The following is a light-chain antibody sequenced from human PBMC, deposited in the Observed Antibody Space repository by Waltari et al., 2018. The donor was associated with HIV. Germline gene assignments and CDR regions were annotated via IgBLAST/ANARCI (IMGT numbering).Light chain of an antibody. CDR2: ADS. Sequence: SYELTQPPSVSVSPGQTASITCSGDKLGDKYACWYQQKPGQSPVLLTYADSRRPSGIPERFSGSKSGNTATLTIRGTQAMDEADYYCRAWDSSTVVFGGGTKLTVL. V-gene: IGLV3-1*01. J-gene: IGLJ2*01. CDR3: RAWDSSTVV. CDR1: KLGDKY.